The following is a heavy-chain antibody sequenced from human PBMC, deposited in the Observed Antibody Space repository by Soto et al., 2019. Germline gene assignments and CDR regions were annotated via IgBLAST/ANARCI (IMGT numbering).Heavy chain of an antibody. V-gene: IGHV4-4*02. Sequence: QVQLQESGPGLVKPSETLSLTCAVSGDSISSPNWWSWYRQPPGKGLELVGEMFASGSSHYTPSLTGRVTMSLXTSXNHXSLRLTSLTAADTAIYYCAREGFDHRPDYWGQGIPVTVSS. J-gene: IGHJ4*02. CDR1: GDSISSPNW. CDR3: AREGFDHRPDY. CDR2: MFASGSS.